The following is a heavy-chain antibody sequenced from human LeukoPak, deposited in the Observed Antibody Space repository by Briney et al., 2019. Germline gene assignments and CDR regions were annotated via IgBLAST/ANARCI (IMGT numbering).Heavy chain of an antibody. Sequence: PGGSLRLSCAASGFTFSNYWMHWVRQVPGKGLVWVSRVNVDGSVKSYANSVKGRFTISRDNAQNTVSLQMNSLRAEDTAVYYCVRDLILVDTPGDDFDYWGQGALVTVSS. V-gene: IGHV3-74*01. CDR3: VRDLILVDTPGDDFDY. J-gene: IGHJ4*02. D-gene: IGHD4-23*01. CDR1: GFTFSNYW. CDR2: VNVDGSVK.